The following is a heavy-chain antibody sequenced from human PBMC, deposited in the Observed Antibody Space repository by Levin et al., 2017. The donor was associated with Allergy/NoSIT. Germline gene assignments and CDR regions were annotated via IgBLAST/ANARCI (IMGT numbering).Heavy chain of an antibody. Sequence: SVKGRFTISRDNSKNTLYLQMNSLRGDDTAVYYCAKGGDYDVWGKGTTVTVSS. V-gene: IGHV3-30*02. J-gene: IGHJ6*04. CDR3: AKGGDYDV. D-gene: IGHD4-17*01.